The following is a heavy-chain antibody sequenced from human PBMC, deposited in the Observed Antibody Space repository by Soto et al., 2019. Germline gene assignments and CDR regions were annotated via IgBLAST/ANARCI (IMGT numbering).Heavy chain of an antibody. V-gene: IGHV3-15*07. CDR3: TTDMRVVPAATYYYYYGMDV. Sequence: GGSLRLSCAASGFTFSNAWMNWVRQAPGKGLEWVGRIKSKTDGGTTDYAAPVKGRFTISRDDSKNTLYLQMNSLKTEDTAVYYCTTDMRVVPAATYYYYYGMDVWGQGTTVTVSS. J-gene: IGHJ6*02. CDR1: GFTFSNAW. D-gene: IGHD2-2*01. CDR2: IKSKTDGGTT.